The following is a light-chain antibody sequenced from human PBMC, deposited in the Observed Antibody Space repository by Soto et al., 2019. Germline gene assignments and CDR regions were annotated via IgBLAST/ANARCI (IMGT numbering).Light chain of an antibody. CDR2: DAS. CDR1: QSVSSNY. CDR3: HHYGSSPPWT. Sequence: EIVLTQSPATLSLSPGERATLSCGASQSVSSNYLAWYQQKPGLAPRLLIYDASIRAAGIPDRFSGSGSGTDSTLTIRRLEPEDFAVYYCHHYGSSPPWTFGQGTKVEIK. J-gene: IGKJ1*01. V-gene: IGKV3D-20*01.